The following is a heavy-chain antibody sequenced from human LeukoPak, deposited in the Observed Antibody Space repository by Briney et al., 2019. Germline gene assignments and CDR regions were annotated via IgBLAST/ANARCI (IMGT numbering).Heavy chain of an antibody. D-gene: IGHD3-10*01. Sequence: GGSLRLSCAASDFTFTSYSMNWVRQAPGKGLEWVSSVSSSSSYIYYADSVKGRFTISRDNAKNSLYLQMNSLRAEDTAVYYCARYGDAFDIWGQGTMVTVSS. V-gene: IGHV3-21*01. J-gene: IGHJ3*02. CDR2: VSSSSSYI. CDR1: DFTFTSYS. CDR3: ARYGDAFDI.